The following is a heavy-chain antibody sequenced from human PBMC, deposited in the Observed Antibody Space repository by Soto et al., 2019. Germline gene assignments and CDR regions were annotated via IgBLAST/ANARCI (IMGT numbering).Heavy chain of an antibody. Sequence: KPSETLSLTCSVSAGSISSNYWSWIRQPAGKRLEWVGRIYTSGSTNYNPSLKSRVTMSIDTSKNQFSLNLNSVTAADTAVYYCARESPPGFNWFDPWGQGILVTVSS. V-gene: IGHV4-4*07. J-gene: IGHJ5*02. CDR3: ARESPPGFNWFDP. D-gene: IGHD3-10*01. CDR1: AGSISSNY. CDR2: IYTSGST.